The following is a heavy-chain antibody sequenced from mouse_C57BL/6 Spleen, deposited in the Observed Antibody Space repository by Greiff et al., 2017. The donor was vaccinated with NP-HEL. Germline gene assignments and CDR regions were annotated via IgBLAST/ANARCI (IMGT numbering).Heavy chain of an antibody. CDR3: ARRLITGPWDY. J-gene: IGHJ2*01. CDR2: ISSGSSTI. D-gene: IGHD4-1*01. Sequence: EVKVVESGGGLVKPGGSLKLSCAASGFTFSDYGMHWVRQAPEKGLEWVAYISSGSSTIYYADTVTGRFTISRDNAKNTLFLQMTSLRSEDTAMYYCARRLITGPWDYWGQGTTLTVSS. CDR1: GFTFSDYG. V-gene: IGHV5-17*01.